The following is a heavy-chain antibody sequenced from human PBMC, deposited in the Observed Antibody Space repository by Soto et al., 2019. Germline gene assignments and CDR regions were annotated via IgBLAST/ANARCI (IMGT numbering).Heavy chain of an antibody. V-gene: IGHV1-2*04. Sequence: ASVKVSCKASGYTFTGYYMHWVRQAPGQGLEWMGWINPNSGGPNYAQKFQGWATMTRDTSISTADMELSRLRSDDTAVYYCARGGRSEDDAFDIWGQGTMVTVSS. CDR1: GYTFTGYY. CDR2: INPNSGGP. CDR3: ARGGRSEDDAFDI. J-gene: IGHJ3*02. D-gene: IGHD3-16*01.